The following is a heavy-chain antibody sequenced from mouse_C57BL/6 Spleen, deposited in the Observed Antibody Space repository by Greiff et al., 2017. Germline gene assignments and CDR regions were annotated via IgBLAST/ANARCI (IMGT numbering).Heavy chain of an antibody. V-gene: IGHV1-59*01. J-gene: IGHJ3*01. CDR1: GYTFTSYW. D-gene: IGHD2-3*01. CDR3: ARGDDGPRGFAY. CDR2: IDPSDSYT. Sequence: VQLQQPGAELVRPGTSVKLSCKASGYTFTSYWMHWVKQRPGQGLEWIGVIDPSDSYTNYNQKFKGKATLTVDTSSSTAYMQLSSLTSEDSAVYYCARGDDGPRGFAYWGQGTLVTVSA.